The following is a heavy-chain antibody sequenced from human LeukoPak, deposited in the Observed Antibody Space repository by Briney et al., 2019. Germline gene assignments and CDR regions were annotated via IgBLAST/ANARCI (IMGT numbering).Heavy chain of an antibody. CDR2: IYSAGST. J-gene: IGHJ4*02. CDR3: TRERGGYYGSGSYYDY. D-gene: IGHD3-10*01. CDR1: GFTLSSNY. V-gene: IGHV3-53*01. Sequence: GGSLRLSCAASGFTLSSNYMSWVRQAPGKGLEWVSVIYSAGSTYYTDSVKGRFTISRDNSKNTLYLQMNSLRAEDTAVYYCTRERGGYYGSGSYYDYWGQGTLVTVSS.